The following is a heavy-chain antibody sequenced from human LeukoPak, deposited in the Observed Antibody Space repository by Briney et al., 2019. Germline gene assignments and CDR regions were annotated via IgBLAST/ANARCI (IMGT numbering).Heavy chain of an antibody. CDR2: INHSGST. CDR1: GGSFSGYY. Sequence: SETLSLTCAVYGGSFSGYYWSWIRQPPGKGLEWIGEINHSGSTNYNPSLKSRVTISVDTSKNQFSLKLSSVTAADTAVYYCARGSEYSGYEGFYWGQGTLVTVSS. CDR3: ARGSEYSGYEGFY. D-gene: IGHD5-12*01. J-gene: IGHJ4*02. V-gene: IGHV4-34*01.